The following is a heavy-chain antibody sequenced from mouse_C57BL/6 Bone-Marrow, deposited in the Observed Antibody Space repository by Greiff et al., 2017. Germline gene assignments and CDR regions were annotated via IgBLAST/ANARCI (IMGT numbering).Heavy chain of an antibody. CDR3: ARPYYGSSYTYYYAMDY. D-gene: IGHD1-1*01. CDR2: INPNNGGT. J-gene: IGHJ4*01. Sequence: VQLQQSGPELVKPGASVKISCKASGYTFTDYYMNWVKQSHGKSLEWIGDINPNNGGTSYNQKFKGKATLTVDKSSSTAYMELRSLTSEDSAVYYCARPYYGSSYTYYYAMDYWGQGTSVTVSS. V-gene: IGHV1-26*01. CDR1: GYTFTDYY.